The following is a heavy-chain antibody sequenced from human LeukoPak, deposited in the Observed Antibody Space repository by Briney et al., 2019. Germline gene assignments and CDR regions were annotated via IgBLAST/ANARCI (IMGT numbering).Heavy chain of an antibody. J-gene: IGHJ4*02. CDR2: IYTSGST. CDR1: GGSISSGSYY. D-gene: IGHD3-22*01. Sequence: PSETLSLTCTVSGGSISSGSYYWSWIRQPAEKGLEWIGRIYTSGSTNYNPSLKSRVTISVDTPKNQFSLKLSSVTAADTAVYYCARVGYYYGDFDYWGQGTLVTVSS. V-gene: IGHV4-61*02. CDR3: ARVGYYYGDFDY.